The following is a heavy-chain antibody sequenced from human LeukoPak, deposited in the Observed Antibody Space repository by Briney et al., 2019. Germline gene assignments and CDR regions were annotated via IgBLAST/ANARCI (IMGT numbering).Heavy chain of an antibody. Sequence: PSETLSLTCAVYGGSFSGYYWSWIRQPPGKGLEWIGEINHSGSTNYSPSLKSRVTISVDTSKNQFSLKLSSVTAADTAVYYCASGRGIAAAGKVSGWFDPWGQGTLVTVSS. CDR3: ASGRGIAAAGKVSGWFDP. CDR1: GGSFSGYY. V-gene: IGHV4-34*01. D-gene: IGHD6-13*01. J-gene: IGHJ5*02. CDR2: INHSGST.